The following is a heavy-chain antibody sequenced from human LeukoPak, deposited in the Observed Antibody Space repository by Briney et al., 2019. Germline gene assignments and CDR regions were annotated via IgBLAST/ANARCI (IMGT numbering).Heavy chain of an antibody. V-gene: IGHV4-59*01. CDR3: ARGRRPYYFDY. CDR1: GGSISDYY. J-gene: IGHJ4*02. Sequence: SETLSLTCAVSGGSISDYYWSWIRQPPGKGLEWIGYIYYIGSTNYNPSLESRVTMSVDTSKNQFSLKLSSVTAADTAVYYCARGRRPYYFDYWGLGIKVTVSS. CDR2: IYYIGST.